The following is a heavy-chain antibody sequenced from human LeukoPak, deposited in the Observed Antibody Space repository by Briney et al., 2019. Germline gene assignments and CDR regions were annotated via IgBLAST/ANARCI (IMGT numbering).Heavy chain of an antibody. CDR2: IIPILGIA. V-gene: IGHV1-69*04. CDR1: GGTFSSYA. CDR3: ARPDSGGNSPYFDY. J-gene: IGHJ4*02. Sequence: SVKVSCKASGGTFSSYAISWVRQAPGQGLEWMGRIIPILGIANYAQKFQGRVTITADKSTSTAYMELNSLRAEDTAVYYCARPDSGGNSPYFDYWGQGTLVTVSS. D-gene: IGHD4-23*01.